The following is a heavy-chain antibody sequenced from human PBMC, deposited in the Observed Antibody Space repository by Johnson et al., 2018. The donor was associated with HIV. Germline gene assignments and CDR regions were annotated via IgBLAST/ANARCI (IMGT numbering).Heavy chain of an antibody. Sequence: QVQLVESGGGVVQPGGSLRLSCAASGFTFSSYGMHWVRQAPGKGLEWVAFIRYDGSNTYYTDSVKGRFPISRDNSKNTLYLQMNSLRAEDTAVYYCAKGPLYYYDSRLGSGAFDIWGQGTMVTVSS. CDR3: AKGPLYYYDSRLGSGAFDI. CDR2: IRYDGSNT. J-gene: IGHJ3*02. V-gene: IGHV3-30*02. CDR1: GFTFSSYG. D-gene: IGHD3-22*01.